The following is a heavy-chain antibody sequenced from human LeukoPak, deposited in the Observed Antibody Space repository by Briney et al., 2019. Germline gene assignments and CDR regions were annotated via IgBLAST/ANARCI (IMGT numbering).Heavy chain of an antibody. D-gene: IGHD2-15*01. Sequence: SETLSLTCAVYGGSFSGYYWSWIRQPPGKGLEWIGEINHSGSTNYNPSLKSRVTISVDTSKNQFSLKLSSVTAADTAVYYCARSVRSGGSCYLFDYWGQGTLATVSS. CDR2: INHSGST. CDR1: GGSFSGYY. J-gene: IGHJ4*02. V-gene: IGHV4-34*01. CDR3: ARSVRSGGSCYLFDY.